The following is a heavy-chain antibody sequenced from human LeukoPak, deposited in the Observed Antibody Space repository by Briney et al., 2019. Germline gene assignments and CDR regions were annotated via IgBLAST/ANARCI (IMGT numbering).Heavy chain of an antibody. D-gene: IGHD3-22*01. Sequence: GGSLRLSCAASGFTFSSYAMSWVRQAPGKGLEWVSLISVGGRNTHYADSVQGRFTISRDDSQNTLYLQMNSLRAEDTAIYYCAKDLDSTGYYTSDSWGQGTLVTVSS. CDR2: ISVGGRNT. V-gene: IGHV3-23*01. CDR3: AKDLDSTGYYTSDS. J-gene: IGHJ5*02. CDR1: GFTFSSYA.